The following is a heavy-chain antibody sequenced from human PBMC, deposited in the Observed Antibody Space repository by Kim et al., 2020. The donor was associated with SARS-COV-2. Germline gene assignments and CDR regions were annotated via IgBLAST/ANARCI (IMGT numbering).Heavy chain of an antibody. CDR1: GYSFTSYW. D-gene: IGHD3-22*01. CDR2: IYPGDSDT. V-gene: IGHV5-51*01. CDR3: AGGSDSSGYYSPDAFDI. Sequence: GESLKISCKGSGYSFTSYWIGWVRQMPGKGLEWMGIIYPGDSDTRYSPSFQGQVTISADKSISTAYLQWSSLKASDTAMYYCAGGSDSSGYYSPDAFDIWGQGTMVTVSS. J-gene: IGHJ3*02.